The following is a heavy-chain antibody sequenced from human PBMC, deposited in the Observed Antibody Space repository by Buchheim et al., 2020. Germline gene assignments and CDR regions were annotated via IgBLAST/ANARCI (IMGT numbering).Heavy chain of an antibody. CDR1: GGSISSGGYS. J-gene: IGHJ4*02. D-gene: IGHD4-23*01. CDR2: IYHSWST. Sequence: QLQLQESGSGLVKPSQTLSLTCAVSGGSISSGGYSWSWIRQPPGKGLEWIGYIYHSWSTYYNPSLKSRVTISVDSSKNHFSLKLSSVTAADTAVYYCARERFTYGDNSYPDYWGQGTL. V-gene: IGHV4-30-2*01. CDR3: ARERFTYGDNSYPDY.